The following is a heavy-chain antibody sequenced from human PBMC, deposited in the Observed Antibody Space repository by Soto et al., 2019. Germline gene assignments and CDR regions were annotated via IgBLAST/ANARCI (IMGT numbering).Heavy chain of an antibody. Sequence: QVQLQESGPGLVKPSQTLSLTCTVSGGSISSGDYYWSWIRQPPGKGLEWIGYISYSGSTYYNPSLKSRVTISVDTSKDQFSLKLSSVTAADTVVYYCARYMNSPLLSLYYFDYWGQGTLVTVSS. V-gene: IGHV4-30-4*01. CDR2: ISYSGST. J-gene: IGHJ4*02. CDR3: ARYMNSPLLSLYYFDY. CDR1: GGSISSGDYY. D-gene: IGHD1-7*01.